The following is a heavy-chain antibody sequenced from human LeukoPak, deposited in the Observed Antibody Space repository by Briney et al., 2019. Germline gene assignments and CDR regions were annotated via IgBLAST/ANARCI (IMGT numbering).Heavy chain of an antibody. V-gene: IGHV3-23*01. D-gene: IGHD3-9*01. Sequence: GASLSLSCAASGFTFSNYAMSWVRQAPGKGLGWVSAITGSGGNTYYADSVKGRFTISRDNSKNTLYLQMNSLRDEDTAVYYCAKWGDFDVLTGYYAPDFWGQGTLVTVSS. J-gene: IGHJ4*02. CDR2: ITGSGGNT. CDR3: AKWGDFDVLTGYYAPDF. CDR1: GFTFSNYA.